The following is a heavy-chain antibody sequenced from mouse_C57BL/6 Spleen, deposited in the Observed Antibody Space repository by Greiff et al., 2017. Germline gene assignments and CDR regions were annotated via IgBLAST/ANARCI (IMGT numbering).Heavy chain of an antibody. V-gene: IGHV5-17*01. Sequence: EVKLVESGGGLVKPGGSLKLSCAASGFTFSDYGMHWVRQAPEKGLEWVAYISSGSSTIYYADTVKGRFTISRDNAKNTLFLQMTSLRSEYTAMYYCAMDGYGGYFYYWGQGTTLTVSS. J-gene: IGHJ2*01. CDR3: AMDGYGGYFYY. CDR1: GFTFSDYG. D-gene: IGHD2-2*01. CDR2: ISSGSSTI.